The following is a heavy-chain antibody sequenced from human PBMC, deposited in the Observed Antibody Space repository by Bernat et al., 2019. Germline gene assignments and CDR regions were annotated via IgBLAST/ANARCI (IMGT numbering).Heavy chain of an antibody. D-gene: IGHD2-2*01. V-gene: IGHV1-18*01. CDR3: ARDLGLPYHCCSSTSCNYFYYCMDV. Sequence: QVQLVQSGAEVKKPGASVKVSCKASGYTFTRYGISWVRQAPGQGLEWMGWISAYNGKTHYAQKLQGRVTMTTDTSTSTAYMELRSLRSDDTAVYYCARDLGLPYHCCSSTSCNYFYYCMDVWGQGTPVTVSS. CDR2: ISAYNGKT. CDR1: GYTFTRYG. J-gene: IGHJ6*02.